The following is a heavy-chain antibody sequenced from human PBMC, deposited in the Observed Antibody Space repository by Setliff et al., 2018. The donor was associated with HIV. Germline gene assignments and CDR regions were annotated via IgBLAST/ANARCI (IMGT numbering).Heavy chain of an antibody. J-gene: IGHJ4*02. Sequence: PSETLSLTCTISGGSISGYYWSWIRQSPGKELEWIGYIYSTGSTNYNPSLQSRVSISMDASSNKFSLQVTSVTSADTAVYYCAKGAGFYGDYTFDYWGQGNLVTVSS. V-gene: IGHV4-59*03. D-gene: IGHD4-17*01. CDR3: AKGAGFYGDYTFDY. CDR1: GGSISGYY. CDR2: IYSTGST.